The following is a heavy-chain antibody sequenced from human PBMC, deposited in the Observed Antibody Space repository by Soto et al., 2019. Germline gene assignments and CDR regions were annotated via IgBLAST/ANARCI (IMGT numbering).Heavy chain of an antibody. Sequence: ASVKVSCKASGYTFTGYYMHWVRQAPGQGPEWMGWINPNSGGTNYAQKFQGRVTMTRDTSISTAYMELSRLRSDDTAVYYCARVDERQNSAAGPLDYYYYGMDVWGQGTTVTVSS. CDR2: INPNSGGT. CDR1: GYTFTGYY. D-gene: IGHD6-13*01. CDR3: ARVDERQNSAAGPLDYYYYGMDV. V-gene: IGHV1-2*02. J-gene: IGHJ6*02.